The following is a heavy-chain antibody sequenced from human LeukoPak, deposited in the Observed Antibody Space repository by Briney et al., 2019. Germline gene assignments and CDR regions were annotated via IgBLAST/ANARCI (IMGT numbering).Heavy chain of an antibody. CDR3: ARPYYGLLGTIRSRGFDY. Sequence: SVKVSCKASGGTFSSYAISWVRQAPGQGLEWMGGIIPIFGTANYAQKFQGRVTITTDESTSTAYMELSSLRSEDTPEYYCARPYYGLLGTIRSRGFDYWGQGTLVTVSS. J-gene: IGHJ4*02. V-gene: IGHV1-69*05. CDR1: GGTFSSYA. CDR2: IIPIFGTA. D-gene: IGHD7-27*01.